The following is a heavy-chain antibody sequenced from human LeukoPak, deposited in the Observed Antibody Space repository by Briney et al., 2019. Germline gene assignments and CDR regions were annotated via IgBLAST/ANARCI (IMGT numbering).Heavy chain of an antibody. D-gene: IGHD3-22*01. V-gene: IGHV4-34*01. Sequence: SETLSLTCAVYGGSFSGYYWSWIRQPPGKGLEWIGEINHSGSTNYNPSLKSGVTISVDTSKNQLSPMLRHVTTADTAVSYCARVSDSIGYYLFDYWGEGTLVTVSS. CDR3: ARVSDSIGYYLFDY. CDR2: INHSGST. CDR1: GGSFSGYY. J-gene: IGHJ4*02.